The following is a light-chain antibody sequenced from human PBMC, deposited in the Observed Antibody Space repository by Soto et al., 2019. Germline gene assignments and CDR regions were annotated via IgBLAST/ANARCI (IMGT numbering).Light chain of an antibody. CDR3: QQASNWPRT. V-gene: IGKV3-15*01. J-gene: IGKJ1*01. CDR2: GTS. CDR1: QSVSIH. Sequence: EIVMTQSPATLSVSPGESATLSCRASQSVSIHLGWFQQKPGQVPRLLIYGTSRRVSGIPARFSGSGSGTEFTLTISGLQSEDAAVYYCQQASNWPRTFGQGTKVEIK.